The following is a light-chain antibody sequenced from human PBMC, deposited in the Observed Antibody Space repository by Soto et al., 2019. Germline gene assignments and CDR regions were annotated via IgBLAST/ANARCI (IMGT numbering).Light chain of an antibody. CDR2: GAS. CDR3: QHYHNWPPWT. CDR1: QSVNSN. Sequence: VMTQSPATLSVSPGERATLSCRASQSVNSNLAWYQQKPGQAPRLLIFGASTRATGIPVRFSGSGSGTEFTLTISSLQSEDFAVYYCQHYHNWPPWTFGQGTKVEI. J-gene: IGKJ1*01. V-gene: IGKV3-15*01.